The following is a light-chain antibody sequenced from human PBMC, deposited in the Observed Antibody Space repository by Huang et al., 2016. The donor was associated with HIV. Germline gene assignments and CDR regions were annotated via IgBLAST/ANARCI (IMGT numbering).Light chain of an antibody. V-gene: IGKV2-29*03. CDR1: QSLLHSDGNTY. J-gene: IGKJ2*02. CDR3: MQSLHLRT. Sequence: IVMTQTPLSLSVNPGQPATVSFRSNQSLLHSDGNTYLYWFLQRPGQAPQLLIYGVSSLFAGVPDRFSGSGSGTDFTLKISRVEAGDVGIYYCMQSLHLRTFGQGTKLEIK. CDR2: GVS.